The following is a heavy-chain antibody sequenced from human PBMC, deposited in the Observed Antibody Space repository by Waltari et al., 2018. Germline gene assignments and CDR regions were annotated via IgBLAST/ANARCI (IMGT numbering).Heavy chain of an antibody. D-gene: IGHD6-13*01. J-gene: IGHJ6*02. Sequence: QVQLVQSGAEVKKPGASVKVSCKASGYTFTSYGISWVRQAPGQGLEWMGWISAYNGNTNYAQKLQGRVTMTTDTSTSTAYMELRSLRSDDTAVYYCARAAGDSSSWYTIYYYYYGMDVWGQGTTVTVSS. CDR2: ISAYNGNT. V-gene: IGHV1-18*04. CDR1: GYTFTSYG. CDR3: ARAAGDSSSWYTIYYYYYGMDV.